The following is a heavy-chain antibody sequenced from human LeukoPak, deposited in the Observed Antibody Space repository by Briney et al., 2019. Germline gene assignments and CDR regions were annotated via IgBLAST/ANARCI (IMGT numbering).Heavy chain of an antibody. CDR3: ARDRLLGTPYGMDV. CDR2: ISVYNGNT. J-gene: IGHJ6*02. V-gene: IGHV1-18*01. D-gene: IGHD1-1*01. Sequence: AGSVRVSCKASGYTFTSYGMSWVRQAPGQGLEWVGWISVYNGNTNYAQKVQGRVTMTTDTSPSPAYMELRSLRSDDPAVYYCARDRLLGTPYGMDVWGQGTTVPVSS. CDR1: GYTFTSYG.